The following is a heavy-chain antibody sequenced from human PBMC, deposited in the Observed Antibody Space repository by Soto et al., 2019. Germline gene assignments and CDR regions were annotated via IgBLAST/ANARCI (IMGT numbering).Heavy chain of an antibody. D-gene: IGHD3-16*01. CDR2: LSSDGFGA. CDR1: GFSLSPYW. CDR3: ARDLGGPDY. V-gene: IGHV3-74*03. J-gene: IGHJ4*02. Sequence: PGGSLRLSCAASGFSLSPYWMHWVRQVPGRGLEWVARLSSDGFGAAYADSVMGRFFISRDIARNTLSLQMNSLRADDTAVYYCARDLGGPDYWGRGTSVTVSS.